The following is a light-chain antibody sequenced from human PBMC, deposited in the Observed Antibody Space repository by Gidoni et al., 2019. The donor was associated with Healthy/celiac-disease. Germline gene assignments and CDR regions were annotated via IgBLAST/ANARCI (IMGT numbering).Light chain of an antibody. J-gene: IGLJ2*01. V-gene: IGLV2-8*01. CDR3: SSYAGREV. CDR1: SSDVGGYNY. Sequence: QSALTQPPSASGSPGQSVTISCTGTSSDVGGYNYVSWYQQHPGKAPKLMIYEVSKLPSGVPDRFSGSKSGNTASLTVSGLQAEDEADYYCSSYAGREVFGGGTKLTVL. CDR2: EVS.